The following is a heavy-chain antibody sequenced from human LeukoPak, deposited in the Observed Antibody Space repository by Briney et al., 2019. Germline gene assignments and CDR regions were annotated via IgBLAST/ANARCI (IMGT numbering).Heavy chain of an antibody. J-gene: IGHJ4*02. CDR3: ARTPWRPLAAVALPLLHYYFDL. CDR2: IYSGGST. CDR1: GFTVSSNY. V-gene: IGHV3-66*01. D-gene: IGHD6-19*01. Sequence: GVSLRLSCAASGFTVSSNYMSWVRQAPGKGLEWVSVIYSGGSTYYADSEKGRFTISRDNSKKTLYVQMNSLRADDTVVYYCARTPWRPLAAVALPLLHYYFDLGGQGTLVTVSS.